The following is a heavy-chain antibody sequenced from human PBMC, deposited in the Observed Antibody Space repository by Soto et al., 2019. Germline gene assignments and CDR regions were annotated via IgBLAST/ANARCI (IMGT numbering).Heavy chain of an antibody. J-gene: IGHJ4*02. V-gene: IGHV1-69*02. CDR2: IIPILGIA. D-gene: IGHD6-13*01. CDR1: GGTFSSYT. CDR3: ASNIAAAGPFDY. Sequence: SVKVYYKASGGTFSSYTISWVRQAPGQGLEWMGRIIPILGIANYAQKFQGRVTITADKSTSTAYMELSSLRSEDTAVYYCASNIAAAGPFDYWRQGTLVTVSS.